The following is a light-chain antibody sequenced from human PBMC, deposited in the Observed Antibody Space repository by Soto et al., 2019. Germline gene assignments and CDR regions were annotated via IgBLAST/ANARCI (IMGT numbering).Light chain of an antibody. V-gene: IGLV1-40*01. CDR3: QSYDSSLSGSYV. CDR1: SSNIGAGYD. Sequence: HSALTQPPSVSGAPGQRVTISCTGSSSNIGAGYDVHWYQQLPGTAPKLLIYGNSNRPSGVPDRFSGSKSGTSASLAITGLQAEDEADYSCQSYDSSLSGSYVFGPVTKFPFL. CDR2: GNS. J-gene: IGLJ1*01.